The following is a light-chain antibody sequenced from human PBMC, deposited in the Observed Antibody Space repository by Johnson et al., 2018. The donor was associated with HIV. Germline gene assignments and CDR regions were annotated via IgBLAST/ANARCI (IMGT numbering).Light chain of an antibody. J-gene: IGLJ1*01. Sequence: QSVLTQPPSVSAAPGQKVTVSCSGSSSNIGNNFVSWYQQVPGTAPKLLIYDTDKRPSGIPDRFSGSKSGTSATLGISGLQTGDEADYYCGTWDNSLSDGVVGSGTKVTAL. CDR1: SSNIGNNF. V-gene: IGLV1-51*01. CDR2: DTD. CDR3: GTWDNSLSDGV.